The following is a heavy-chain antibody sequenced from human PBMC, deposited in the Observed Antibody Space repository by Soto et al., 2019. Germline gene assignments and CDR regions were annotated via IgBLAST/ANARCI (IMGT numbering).Heavy chain of an antibody. CDR3: ARWTSTIKGRPLEY. V-gene: IGHV4-59*01. Sequence: PSETLSLTCTVSGGSISSYYWSWIRQSPGKGLDYIGYIHYNGSSNYNPSLKSRVTILVDRSENHFSLKLSSVTAADTAVYYCARWTSTIKGRPLEYWGQGILVTVSS. CDR1: GGSISSYY. J-gene: IGHJ4*02. D-gene: IGHD6-6*01. CDR2: IHYNGSS.